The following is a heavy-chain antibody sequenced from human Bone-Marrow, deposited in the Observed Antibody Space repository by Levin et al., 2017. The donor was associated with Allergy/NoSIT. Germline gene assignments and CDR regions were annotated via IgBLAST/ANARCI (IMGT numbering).Heavy chain of an antibody. V-gene: IGHV4-31*03. J-gene: IGHJ4*02. Sequence: LRLSCTVSGGSIGGGGYYWSWIRQHPGKGLEWVGYIYHSGNTYYNPSLKRRLSISVDTSRNQFSLKLNSVTAADTAVYYCARDTGYDLDSWGQGTLVTVSS. CDR3: ARDTGYDLDS. CDR1: GGSIGGGGYY. CDR2: IYHSGNT. D-gene: IGHD5-12*01.